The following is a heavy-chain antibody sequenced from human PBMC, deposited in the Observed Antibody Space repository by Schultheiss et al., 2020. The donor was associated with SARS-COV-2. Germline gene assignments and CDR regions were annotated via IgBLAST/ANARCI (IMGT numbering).Heavy chain of an antibody. CDR1: GFTFSSYA. V-gene: IGHV3-64*04. J-gene: IGHJ5*02. D-gene: IGHD4-23*01. CDR3: AREMWGGGNSGNWFDP. CDR2: ISSNGGST. Sequence: GGSLRLSCAASGFTFSSYAMHWVRQAPGKGLEYVSAISSNGGSTYYADSVKGRFTISRDNSKNTLYLQMNSLRAEDTAVYYCAREMWGGGNSGNWFDPWGQGTLVTVSS.